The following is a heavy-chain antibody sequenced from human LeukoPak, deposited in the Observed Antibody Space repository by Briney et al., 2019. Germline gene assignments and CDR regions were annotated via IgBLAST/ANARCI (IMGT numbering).Heavy chain of an antibody. J-gene: IGHJ6*03. D-gene: IGHD2-15*01. V-gene: IGHV4-38-2*02. CDR1: GYSISSGDY. Sequence: SETLSLTCTVSGYSISSGDYWGWIRPPPGKGLEWIGSIHYSGSTYYNPSLQSRVTISIDTSKSQFSLKLRFVTAADTAVYYCARVRCSGGSCPYYYYYYYMDVWGKGTTVTVSS. CDR3: ARVRCSGGSCPYYYYYYYMDV. CDR2: IHYSGST.